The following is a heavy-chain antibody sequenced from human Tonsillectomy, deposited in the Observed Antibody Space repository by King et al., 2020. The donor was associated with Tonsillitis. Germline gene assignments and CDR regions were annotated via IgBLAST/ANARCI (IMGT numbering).Heavy chain of an antibody. V-gene: IGHV1-8*02. CDR1: GYTFTSYD. Sequence: VQLVESGAEVKKPGASVKVSCKASGYTFTSYDINWVRQATGQGLEWMGWMNPNSGNTGYAQKFQGRVTMTRNTSISTAYMEVSSLRSEDTGVYYCARPRADPFDYGGKSYDYWGQGTLVTVSS. CDR3: ARPRADPFDYGGKSYDY. CDR2: MNPNSGNT. J-gene: IGHJ4*02. D-gene: IGHD4-23*01.